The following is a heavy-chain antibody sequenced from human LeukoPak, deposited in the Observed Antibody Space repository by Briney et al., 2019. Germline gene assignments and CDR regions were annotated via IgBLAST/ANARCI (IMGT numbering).Heavy chain of an antibody. CDR3: ARRRDERGYKDIFDI. Sequence: SETLSLTCTVSGGSISSSSYYWGWIRQPPGKGLEWIGSIYYSGSIYYNPSLKSRVTISVDTSKNQFSLKLRSVTAADTAMYYCARRRDERGYKDIFDIWGQGTMVTVSS. D-gene: IGHD5-18*01. J-gene: IGHJ3*02. V-gene: IGHV4-39*07. CDR2: IYYSGSI. CDR1: GGSISSSSYY.